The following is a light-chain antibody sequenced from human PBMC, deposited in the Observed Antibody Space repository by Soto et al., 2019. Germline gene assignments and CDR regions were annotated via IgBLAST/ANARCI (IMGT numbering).Light chain of an antibody. CDR2: GDN. Sequence: QSALTQPPSVSGAPGHRVTISCSGSSSNIGTRYDVHWYQQLPGRAPKFLISGDNDRPSGVPDRFSASKSGTSASLAITGLQAEDEADYYCQTYDTSLSSWVFGGGTQLTVL. CDR3: QTYDTSLSSWV. CDR1: SSNIGTRYD. V-gene: IGLV1-40*01. J-gene: IGLJ7*01.